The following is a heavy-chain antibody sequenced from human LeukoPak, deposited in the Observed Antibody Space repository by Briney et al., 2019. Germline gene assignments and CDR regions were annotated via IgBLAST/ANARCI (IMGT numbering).Heavy chain of an antibody. D-gene: IGHD3-10*01. J-gene: IGHJ4*02. CDR3: ARDSAGDRAFDS. CDR2: IYTSGST. V-gene: IGHV4-4*07. CDR1: GGSINGYY. Sequence: SETLSLTCTVSGGSINGYYWSWIRQPAGKGLEWIGRIYTSGSTNYNPSLKGRVTMSVDTSKNQFSLKLSSVTAADTAVFYCARDSAGDRAFDSWGQGTLVTVSS.